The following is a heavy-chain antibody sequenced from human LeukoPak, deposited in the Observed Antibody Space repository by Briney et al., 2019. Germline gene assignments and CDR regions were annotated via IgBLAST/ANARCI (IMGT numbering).Heavy chain of an antibody. CDR3: ARDTSSGDFSELDY. V-gene: IGHV1-18*01. Sequence: ASVKVSCKASGYTFTSYGISWVRQAPGQGLEWMGWICAYNGNTNYAQKLQGRVTMTTDTSTSTAYMELRSLRSDDTAVYYCARDTSSGDFSELDYWGQGTLVTVSS. J-gene: IGHJ4*02. D-gene: IGHD3-3*01. CDR2: ICAYNGNT. CDR1: GYTFTSYG.